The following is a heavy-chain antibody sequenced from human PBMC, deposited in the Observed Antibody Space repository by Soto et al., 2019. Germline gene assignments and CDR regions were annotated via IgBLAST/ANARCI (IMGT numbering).Heavy chain of an antibody. V-gene: IGHV4-34*01. Sequence: ETXCLTCAVYGGSFSGYYWSWIRQPPGKGLEWIGEINHSGSTNYNPSLKSRVTISVDTSKNQFSLKLSSVTAADTAVYYCARGGTGYPYYYYYGMDVWGQGTTVTVSS. J-gene: IGHJ6*02. D-gene: IGHD1-1*01. CDR3: ARGGTGYPYYYYYGMDV. CDR2: INHSGST. CDR1: GGSFSGYY.